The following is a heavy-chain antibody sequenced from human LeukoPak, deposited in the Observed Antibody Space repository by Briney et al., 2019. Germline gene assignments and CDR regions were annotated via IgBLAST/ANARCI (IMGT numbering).Heavy chain of an antibody. Sequence: KPSETLSLTCTVSGGSISSSSYYWGWIRQPPGKGLEWIGSIYYSGSTYYNPSLKSRVTISVDTSKNQFSLKLSSVTAADTAVYYCARRGSGYNYFDYWGQGTLVTVSS. V-gene: IGHV4-39*01. CDR1: GGSISSSSYY. D-gene: IGHD3-22*01. CDR3: ARRGSGYNYFDY. CDR2: IYYSGST. J-gene: IGHJ4*02.